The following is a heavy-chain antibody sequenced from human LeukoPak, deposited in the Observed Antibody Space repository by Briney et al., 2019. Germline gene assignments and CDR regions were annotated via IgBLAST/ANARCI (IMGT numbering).Heavy chain of an antibody. J-gene: IGHJ4*02. CDR3: ARGPMYSASYNY. CDR2: MNPKSANT. CDR1: GYIFTNYD. D-gene: IGHD1-26*01. V-gene: IGHV1-8*02. Sequence: ASVKVSCKASGYIFTNYDIHWVRQATGQGLEWMAWMNPKSANTGYAQKFQGRVTVTTNTSISTAYMELNGLRSDDTAVYYCARGPMYSASYNYWGQGTLVTVSS.